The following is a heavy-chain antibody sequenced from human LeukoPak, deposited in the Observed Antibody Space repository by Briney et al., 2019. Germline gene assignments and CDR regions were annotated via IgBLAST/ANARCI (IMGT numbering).Heavy chain of an antibody. CDR1: GFTFSTYA. V-gene: IGHV3-23*01. Sequence: PGGSLRLSCAASGFTFSTYAMSWVRQAPGKGLEWVSGISGSGDSTYYADSVKGRFTISRDNSKNTLYLQTNSLRAEDTAVYYCAKHQRDIVVVPAGVGYYMDVWGKGTTVTVSS. J-gene: IGHJ6*03. CDR3: AKHQRDIVVVPAGVGYYMDV. CDR2: ISGSGDST. D-gene: IGHD2-2*01.